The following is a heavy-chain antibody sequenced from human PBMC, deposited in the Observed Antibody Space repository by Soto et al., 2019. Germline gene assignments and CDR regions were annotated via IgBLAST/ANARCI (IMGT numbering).Heavy chain of an antibody. J-gene: IGHJ4*02. Sequence: PSETLSLTCAVSGGSVSSTQWWTWVRQAPGKGLEWLGDIYYSGSTNYNPSLKSRVTISVDTSNNHFSLKLSSVTAADTAVYYCARSSTSANYFDYWGQGTLVTVSS. V-gene: IGHV4-4*02. CDR2: IYYSGST. D-gene: IGHD2-2*01. CDR1: GGSVSSTQW. CDR3: ARSSTSANYFDY.